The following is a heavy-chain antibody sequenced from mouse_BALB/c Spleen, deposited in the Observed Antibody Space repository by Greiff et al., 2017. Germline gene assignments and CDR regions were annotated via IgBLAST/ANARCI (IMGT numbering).Heavy chain of an antibody. J-gene: IGHJ1*01. CDR2: IYYSGTI. CDR1: GISITTGNYR. V-gene: IGHV3-5*02. CDR3: ARDLHYYGYWYFDV. D-gene: IGHD1-2*01. Sequence: EVQLQESGPGLVKPSQTVSLTCTVTGISITTGNYRWSWIRQFPGNKLEWIGYIYYSGTITYNPSLTSRTTITRDTSKNQFFLEMNSLTAEDTATYYCARDLHYYGYWYFDVWGAGTTVTVSS.